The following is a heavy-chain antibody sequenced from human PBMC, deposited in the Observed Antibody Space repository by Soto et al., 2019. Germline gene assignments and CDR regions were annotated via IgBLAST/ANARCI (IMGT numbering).Heavy chain of an antibody. J-gene: IGHJ4*02. D-gene: IGHD3-10*01. V-gene: IGHV4-34*01. CDR1: GGSFSGYY. Sequence: SETLSLTCAVYGGSFSGYYWSWIRQPPGKGLEWIGEINHSGSTNYNPSLKSRVTISVDTSKNQFSLKLSSVTAADTAVYYCARVLHSLWFWETPYWGQGTLVTVSS. CDR2: INHSGST. CDR3: ARVLHSLWFWETPY.